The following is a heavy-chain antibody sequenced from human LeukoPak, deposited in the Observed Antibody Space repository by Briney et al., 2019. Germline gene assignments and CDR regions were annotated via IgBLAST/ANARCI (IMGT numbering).Heavy chain of an antibody. CDR3: AKDAREIQLWLRSPVDY. CDR1: GFTFCSHG. J-gene: IGHJ4*02. Sequence: DPGGSLRLSCAASGFTFCSHGMHWVRQAPGKGLEWVAFIRYDGSNKYYADSVKGRFTISRDNSKNTLYLQMNSLRGEDTAVYYCAKDAREIQLWLRSPVDYWGQGTLVTVSS. CDR2: IRYDGSNK. V-gene: IGHV3-30*02. D-gene: IGHD5-18*01.